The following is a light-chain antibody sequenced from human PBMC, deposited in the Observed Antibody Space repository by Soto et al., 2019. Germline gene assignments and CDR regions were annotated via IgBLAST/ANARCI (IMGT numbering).Light chain of an antibody. CDR2: AVT. Sequence: QSALTQPASVSGSPGQSITVSCTGTSDDIGRYNHVSWYQQHPGKAPKLMISAVTNRPSGVPDRFSGSKSGTSASLAINGLQAEDEADYYCQSSDSSLSAVFGTGTKLTVL. CDR3: QSSDSSLSAV. J-gene: IGLJ1*01. V-gene: IGLV2-14*01. CDR1: SDDIGRYNH.